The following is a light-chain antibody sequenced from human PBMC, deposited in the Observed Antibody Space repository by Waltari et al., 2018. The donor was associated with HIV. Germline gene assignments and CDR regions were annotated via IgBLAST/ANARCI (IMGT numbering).Light chain of an antibody. CDR1: SGSIASNY. V-gene: IGLV6-57*01. CDR3: QSYDNENPVL. CDR2: KGD. J-gene: IGLJ2*01. Sequence: NFMLTQPHSVSESPGKTVTVSCTRSSGSIASNYVQWYQQRPGSSPTTVIYKGDQRPSGGPDRFSGSIDSSSNSASLTISGLRPEDEADYYGQSYDNENPVLFGGGTKLTVL.